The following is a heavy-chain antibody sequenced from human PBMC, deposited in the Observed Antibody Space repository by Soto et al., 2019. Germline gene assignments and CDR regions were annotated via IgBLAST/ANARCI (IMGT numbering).Heavy chain of an antibody. J-gene: IGHJ4*02. V-gene: IGHV1-69*01. CDR3: ARVVYSGGYLPRPKRYYFDY. D-gene: IGHD1-26*01. Sequence: QVQLVQSGAEVKKPGSSVKVSCKASGGTFSSYAISWVRQAPGQGLEWMGGIIPIFGTANYAQKFQGRVTITADESTSTAYMELSSLRSEDTAVYYCARVVYSGGYLPRPKRYYFDYWGQGTLVTVSS. CDR1: GGTFSSYA. CDR2: IIPIFGTA.